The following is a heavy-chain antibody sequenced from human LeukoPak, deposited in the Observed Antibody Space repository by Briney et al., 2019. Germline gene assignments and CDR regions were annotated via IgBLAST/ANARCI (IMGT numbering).Heavy chain of an antibody. CDR3: ARDSRLFGSWYGDFDC. CDR2: ISAYNGNT. Sequence: ASVKVSCKASGYTFTSYGISWVRQAPGQGLEWMGWISAYNGNTHYAQKLQGRVTMTTDTSTSTAYMELRSLRSDDTAVYYCARDSRLFGSWYGDFDCWGQGTLVTVSS. D-gene: IGHD6-13*01. CDR1: GYTFTSYG. V-gene: IGHV1-18*01. J-gene: IGHJ4*02.